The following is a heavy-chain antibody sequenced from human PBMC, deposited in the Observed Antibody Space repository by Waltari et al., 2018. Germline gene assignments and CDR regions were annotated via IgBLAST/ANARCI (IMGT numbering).Heavy chain of an antibody. J-gene: IGHJ6*02. CDR1: GFTPHDYA. V-gene: IGHV3-9*02. CDR3: IKETNPGGVDV. Sequence: EMQLVESGGDLVQPGRSLRLSCAASGFTPHDYAMHWVRQAPGRGPEWVSGIYWNSDRIDYGDSVKGRFTISRDNAKNSLYLQMNSLRPEDTAFYYCIKETNPGGVDVWGQGTTVTVTS. CDR2: IYWNSDRI.